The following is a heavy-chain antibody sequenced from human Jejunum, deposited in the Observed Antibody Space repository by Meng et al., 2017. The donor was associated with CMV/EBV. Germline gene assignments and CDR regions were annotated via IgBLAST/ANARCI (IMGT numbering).Heavy chain of an antibody. CDR2: INPTTGDT. V-gene: IGHV1-2*02. CDR1: EYTFTDYY. J-gene: IGHJ4*02. D-gene: IGHD1-26*01. Sequence: SEYTFTDYYMQWVRQAPGQGLEWIGWINPTTGDTNYAQKFQGRVTMTRDMSINTVYMELTRLRSDDTAVYYCAKDGGSYLDYYFDYWGQGTLVTVSS. CDR3: AKDGGSYLDYYFDY.